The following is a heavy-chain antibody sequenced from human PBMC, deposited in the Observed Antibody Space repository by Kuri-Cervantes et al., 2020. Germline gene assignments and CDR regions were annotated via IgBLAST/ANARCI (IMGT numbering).Heavy chain of an antibody. CDR1: GFTFSSYA. CDR3: VREDSR. CDR2: ISYDGSNK. V-gene: IGHV3-30-3*01. D-gene: IGHD2-15*01. Sequence: GGSLRLSCAASGFTFSSYAMHWVRQAPGKGLEWVAVISYDGSNKYYADSVKGRFTISRDNSKNTLYLQMNSLRAEDTAVYYCVREDSRWGQGTMVTVSS. J-gene: IGHJ3*01.